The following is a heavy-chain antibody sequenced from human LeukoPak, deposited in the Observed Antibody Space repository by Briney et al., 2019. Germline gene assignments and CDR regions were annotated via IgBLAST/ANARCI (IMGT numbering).Heavy chain of an antibody. Sequence: SQTLSLTCAISGDSVSSNSAALNWSRQSPSRGLEWLGRTYYRSKWHNDYAVSVKSRITIKPDTSKNQFSLQLNSVTPEDTAVYYCARSGGWLDNWGQGTLVTVSS. CDR3: ARSGGWLDN. J-gene: IGHJ5*02. CDR1: GDSVSSNSAA. V-gene: IGHV6-1*01. D-gene: IGHD2-15*01. CDR2: TYYRSKWHN.